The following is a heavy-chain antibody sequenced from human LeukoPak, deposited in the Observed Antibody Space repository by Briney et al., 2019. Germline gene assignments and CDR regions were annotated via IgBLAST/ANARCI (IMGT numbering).Heavy chain of an antibody. CDR3: AKEKTIVGATIRGYFDH. J-gene: IGHJ4*02. Sequence: GRSLRLSCAASGFTFDDYAMRWVRQAPGKGLEWVSGISWNSGSIGYADSVKGRFTISRDNAKNSLYLQMNSLRAEDTALYYCAKEKTIVGATIRGYFDHWGQGTLVTVSS. D-gene: IGHD1-26*01. CDR1: GFTFDDYA. V-gene: IGHV3-9*01. CDR2: ISWNSGSI.